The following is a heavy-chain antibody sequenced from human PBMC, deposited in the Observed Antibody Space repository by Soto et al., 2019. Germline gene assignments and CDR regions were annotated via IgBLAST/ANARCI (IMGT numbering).Heavy chain of an antibody. CDR1: GFTFSGSA. V-gene: IGHV3-73*01. Sequence: GGSLRLSCAASGFTFSGSAMHWVRQASGKGLEWVGRIRSKANSYATAYAASVKGRFTISRDDSKNTAYLQMNSLKTEDTAVYYCTRQFIASEIYGLDPWGQGTLVTVSS. CDR3: TRQFIASEIYGLDP. CDR2: IRSKANSYAT. D-gene: IGHD3-3*01. J-gene: IGHJ5*02.